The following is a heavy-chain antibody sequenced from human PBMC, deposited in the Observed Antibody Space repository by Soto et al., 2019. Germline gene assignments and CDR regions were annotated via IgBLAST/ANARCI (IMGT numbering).Heavy chain of an antibody. CDR1: GYTLTELS. V-gene: IGHV1-24*01. CDR2: FDPEDGET. D-gene: IGHD3-3*01. J-gene: IGHJ6*02. Sequence: GASVKVSCKVSGYTLTELSMHWVRQAPGKGLEWMGGFDPEDGETIYAQKFQGRVTMTEDTSTDTAYMELSSLRSEDTAVYYCATEMGITIFGVVTYGMDVWGQGTAVTVSS. CDR3: ATEMGITIFGVVTYGMDV.